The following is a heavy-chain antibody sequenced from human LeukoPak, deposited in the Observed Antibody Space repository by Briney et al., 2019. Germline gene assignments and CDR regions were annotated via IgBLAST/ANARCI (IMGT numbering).Heavy chain of an antibody. V-gene: IGHV4-34*01. CDR2: INHSGST. J-gene: IGHJ6*03. CDR1: GGSFSGYY. Sequence: SETLSLTCAVYGGSFSGYYWSWIRQPPGKGLEWIGEINHSGSTNYNPSLKSRVTISLDTSKNQFSLKVGSVTAADTALYYCARGLYYYYIDAWGKGTTVTVSS. CDR3: ARGLYYYYIDA.